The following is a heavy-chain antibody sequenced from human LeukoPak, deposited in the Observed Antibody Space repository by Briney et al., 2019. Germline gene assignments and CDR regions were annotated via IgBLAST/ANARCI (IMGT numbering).Heavy chain of an antibody. CDR1: GFTFSSYW. CDR2: IKRDESEK. Sequence: GGSLGLSCVASGFTFSSYWMSWVRQAPGKGLEWVANIKRDESEKYYVDSVKGRFTISRDNAKNSLYLQMNSLRAEDTAVYYCARDFEISSGWGQGTLVTVSS. V-gene: IGHV3-7*01. D-gene: IGHD6-19*01. CDR3: ARDFEISSG. J-gene: IGHJ4*02.